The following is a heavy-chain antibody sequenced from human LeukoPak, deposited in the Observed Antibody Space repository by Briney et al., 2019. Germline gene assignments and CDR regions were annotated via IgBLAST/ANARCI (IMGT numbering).Heavy chain of an antibody. D-gene: IGHD6-19*01. Sequence: SETLSLTCTVSGGSISSGGYYWSWIRQHPGKGLEWIGYIYYSGSTYYNPSLKSRVTISIDTSKNQFSLKLSSVTAADTAVYYCARVLNPVAGQYYFDYWGQGTLVTVSS. CDR1: GGSISSGGYY. J-gene: IGHJ4*02. V-gene: IGHV4-31*03. CDR3: ARVLNPVAGQYYFDY. CDR2: IYYSGST.